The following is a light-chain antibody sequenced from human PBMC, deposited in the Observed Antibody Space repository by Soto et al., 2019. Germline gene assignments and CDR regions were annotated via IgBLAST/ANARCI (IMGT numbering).Light chain of an antibody. Sequence: DIQMTQSPSTLSASVGDRVTITCRASQSISSWLAWYQQKPGKAPKLLINKASSLESGVPSRFSGSGSGTEFTLTISSLQPDDFATYYCQQYNSYSLTFGQGTKVEIK. J-gene: IGKJ1*01. V-gene: IGKV1-5*03. CDR3: QQYNSYSLT. CDR2: KAS. CDR1: QSISSW.